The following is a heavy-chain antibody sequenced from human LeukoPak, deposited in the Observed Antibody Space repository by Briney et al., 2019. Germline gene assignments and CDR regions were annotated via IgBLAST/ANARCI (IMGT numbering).Heavy chain of an antibody. CDR1: GFTFSSYA. D-gene: IGHD5-18*01. J-gene: IGHJ4*02. V-gene: IGHV3-23*01. CDR3: AKDREQLWLLGYFDY. CDR2: ISGSGGST. Sequence: GGSLRLSCAASGFTFSSYAMSWVRQAPGKGLEWVSAISGSGGSTYYADSVKGRFTIFRDNSKNTLYLQMNSLRADDTAVYYCAKDREQLWLLGYFDYWGQGTLVTVSS.